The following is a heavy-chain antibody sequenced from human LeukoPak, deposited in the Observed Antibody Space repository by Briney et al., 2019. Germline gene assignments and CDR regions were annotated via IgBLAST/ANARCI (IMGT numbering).Heavy chain of an antibody. CDR1: GYTFTGYY. CDR2: INPNSGGT. V-gene: IGHV1-2*02. CDR3: ARPYCSSTSCLNWFDP. Sequence: ASVKVPCKASGYTFTGYYMHWVRQAPGQGLEWMGWINPNSGGTNYAQKFQGRVTMTRDTSISTAYMELSRLRSDDTAVYYCARPYCSSTSCLNWFDPWGQGTLVTVSS. J-gene: IGHJ5*02. D-gene: IGHD2-2*01.